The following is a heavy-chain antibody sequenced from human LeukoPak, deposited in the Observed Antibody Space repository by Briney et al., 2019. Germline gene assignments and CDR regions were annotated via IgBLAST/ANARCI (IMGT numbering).Heavy chain of an antibody. V-gene: IGHV1-18*01. Sequence: GASVKVSCKASGYTFTSYGISWVRQAPRQGLEWMGWISAYNGNTNYAQKLQGRVTMTTDTSTSTAYMELRSLRSDDTAVYYCARGLKRFLEWPKTYYFDYWGQGTLVTVSS. CDR3: ARGLKRFLEWPKTYYFDY. CDR1: GYTFTSYG. CDR2: ISAYNGNT. J-gene: IGHJ4*02. D-gene: IGHD3-3*01.